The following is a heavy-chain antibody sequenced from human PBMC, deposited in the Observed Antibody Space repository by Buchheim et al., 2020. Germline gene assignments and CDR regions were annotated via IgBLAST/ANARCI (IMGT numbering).Heavy chain of an antibody. CDR2: IVPILGIA. V-gene: IGHV1-69*02. CDR3: ARSLTGYLSDY. Sequence: QVQLVQSGAEVKKPGSSVKVSCKASGGTFSFYTISWVRQAPGQGLEWMGRIVPILGIANYAQKFQGRVTTTADKTTSKAYMELSSLRSEDTAVYYCARSLTGYLSDYWGQGTL. CDR1: GGTFSFYT. J-gene: IGHJ4*02. D-gene: IGHD3-9*01.